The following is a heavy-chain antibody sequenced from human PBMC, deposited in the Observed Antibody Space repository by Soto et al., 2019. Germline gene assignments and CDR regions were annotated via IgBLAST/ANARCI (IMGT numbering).Heavy chain of an antibody. CDR2: ISAGGDRT. CDR1: GFTFSHYP. CDR3: ARRV. V-gene: IGHV3-23*01. Sequence: EVQVSASGGVLVQPGGSLRLSCATSGFTFSHYPMNWVRQAPGKGLEWVSGISAGGDRTYYADSVKGRFTIFRDNSKNSVSRQMISLRVEDTAVYFCARRVWCQGTRVSVSS. J-gene: IGHJ4*02.